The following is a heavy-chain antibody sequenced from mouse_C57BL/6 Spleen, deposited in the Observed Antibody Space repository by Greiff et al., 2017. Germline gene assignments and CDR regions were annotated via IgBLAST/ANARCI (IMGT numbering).Heavy chain of an antibody. CDR3: ERKHRLPAFDY. Sequence: VQLQQSGPELVKPGASVKISCKASGYAFSSSWMNWVKQRPGKGLEWIGRIYPGDGDTNYNGKFKGKATLTADKSSSTAYMQLSSLTSEDSAVYFCERKHRLPAFDYRGQGTALTVSS. CDR1: GYAFSSSW. V-gene: IGHV1-82*01. J-gene: IGHJ2*01. D-gene: IGHD3-2*02. CDR2: IYPGDGDT.